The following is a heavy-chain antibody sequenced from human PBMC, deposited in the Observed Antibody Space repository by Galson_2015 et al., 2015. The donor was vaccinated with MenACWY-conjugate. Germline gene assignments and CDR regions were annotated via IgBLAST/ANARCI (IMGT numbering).Heavy chain of an antibody. J-gene: IGHJ5*02. CDR2: IRDTGGL. D-gene: IGHD3-16*01. Sequence: SETLSLTCTVSGGSISSHYWSWFRQPPGKGLEWIAYIRDTGGLKDNPSLKSRVTMSADKSNNQFSLRLISVTAADTAVYYCARLPRGINLILEGSWGQGILVTVSS. CDR3: ARLPRGINLILEGS. CDR1: GGSISSHY. V-gene: IGHV4-59*08.